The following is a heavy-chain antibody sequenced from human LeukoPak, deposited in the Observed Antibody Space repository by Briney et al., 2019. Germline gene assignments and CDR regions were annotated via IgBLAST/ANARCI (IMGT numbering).Heavy chain of an antibody. CDR2: IYTSGST. CDR3: ARRGFGQSVFDY. Sequence: SETLSLTCTVSGGSISSGSYYWSWIRQPAGKGLEWIGHIYTSGSTNYNPSLKSRVTISVDTSKNQFSLKLSSVTAADTAVYYCARRGFGQSVFDYWGQGTLVTVSS. J-gene: IGHJ4*02. CDR1: GGSISSGSYY. D-gene: IGHD3-10*01. V-gene: IGHV4-61*09.